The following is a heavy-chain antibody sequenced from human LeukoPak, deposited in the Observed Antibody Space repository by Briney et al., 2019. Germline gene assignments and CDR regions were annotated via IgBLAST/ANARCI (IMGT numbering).Heavy chain of an antibody. CDR3: ARESSTKWGNFDY. D-gene: IGHD7-27*01. CDR2: IYPGDSDT. CDR1: GYRFTSYW. Sequence: GESLKISCKGSGYRFTSYWIGWVRQMPGKGLEWMGIIYPGDSDTRYSPSFQGQVTISADKSISTAYLQWSSLKASDTAMYYCARESSTKWGNFDYWGQGTLVTVSS. V-gene: IGHV5-51*01. J-gene: IGHJ4*02.